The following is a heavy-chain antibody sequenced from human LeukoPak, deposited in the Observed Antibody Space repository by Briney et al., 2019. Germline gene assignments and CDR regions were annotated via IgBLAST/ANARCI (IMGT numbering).Heavy chain of an antibody. CDR2: ISGSGGST. CDR3: AKYLTPTAPSLYYYYGMDV. J-gene: IGHJ6*04. V-gene: IGHV3-23*01. CDR1: GFTFISYA. Sequence: PGGSLSLSCAASGFTFISYAMSWVRQAPGKGLEWVSAISGSGGSTYYADSVKGRFTISRDNSKNTLYLQMNSLRAEDTAVYYCAKYLTPTAPSLYYYYGMDVWGKGTTVTVSS. D-gene: IGHD4-17*01.